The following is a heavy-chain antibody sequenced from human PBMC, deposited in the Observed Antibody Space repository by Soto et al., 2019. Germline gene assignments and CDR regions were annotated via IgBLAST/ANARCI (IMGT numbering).Heavy chain of an antibody. CDR3: ARYERYYYDRTLDYYYGMDV. D-gene: IGHD3-22*01. CDR2: INHSGST. V-gene: IGHV4-34*01. CDR1: GGSFSGYY. J-gene: IGHJ6*02. Sequence: LSLTCAVYGGSFSGYYWSWIRQPPGKGLEWIWEINHSGSTNYNPSLKSRVTIPVDTSKNQFSLKLSSVTAADTAVYYCARYERYYYDRTLDYYYGMDVWGQGXTVTVYS.